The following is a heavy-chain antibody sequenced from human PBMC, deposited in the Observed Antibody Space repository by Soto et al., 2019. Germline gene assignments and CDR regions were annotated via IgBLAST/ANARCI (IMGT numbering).Heavy chain of an antibody. J-gene: IGHJ5*02. D-gene: IGHD2-15*01. CDR1: GDSISNLDYF. CDR2: IYKSATT. Sequence: SETLSLTCSVSGDSISNLDYFWAWIRQPPGQALEYIGYIYKSATTYYNPSLKSRVSISVDMSKSQFSLNLTSVTAADTAVYYCARRGRLREKYFDPWGQGTRVTVSS. V-gene: IGHV4-30-4*01. CDR3: ARRGRLREKYFDP.